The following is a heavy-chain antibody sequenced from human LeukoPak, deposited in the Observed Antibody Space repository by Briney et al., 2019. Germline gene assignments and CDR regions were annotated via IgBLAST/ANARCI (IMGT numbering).Heavy chain of an antibody. J-gene: IGHJ4*02. D-gene: IGHD2-2*01. Sequence: GGSLRLSCAASGFIVSRNYMSWARLAPGKGLEWVSIITSGGSTHYADSVKGRFTISRDVSKTTVYLQMNSLRAEDTAVYYCARVLCSSTSCYERGGPFDYWGQGTLVTVSS. CDR3: ARVLCSSTSCYERGGPFDY. CDR1: GFIVSRNY. V-gene: IGHV3-53*01. CDR2: ITSGGST.